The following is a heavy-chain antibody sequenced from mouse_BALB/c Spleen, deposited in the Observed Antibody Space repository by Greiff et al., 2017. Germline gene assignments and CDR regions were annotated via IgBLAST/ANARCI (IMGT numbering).Heavy chain of an antibody. V-gene: IGHV1-87*01. J-gene: IGHJ3*01. CDR1: GYTFTSYW. D-gene: IGHD4-1*01. CDR2: IYPGDGDT. Sequence: VQLQQSGAELARPGASVKLSCKASGYTFTSYWMQWVKQRPGQGLEWIGAIYPGDGDTRYTQKFKGKATLTADKSSSTAYMQLSSLASEDSAVFYCASGGTGPWFAYWGQGTLVTVSA. CDR3: ASGGTGPWFAY.